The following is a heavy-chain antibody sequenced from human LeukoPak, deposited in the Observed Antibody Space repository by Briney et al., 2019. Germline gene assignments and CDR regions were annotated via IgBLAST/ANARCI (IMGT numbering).Heavy chain of an antibody. CDR1: GFTFKSYA. CDR2: FSGSGGTT. V-gene: IGHV3-23*01. CDR3: AKSEYTFGFGFY. J-gene: IGHJ4*02. Sequence: GGSLRLSCAASGFTFKSYAMSWVRQAPGKGLEWVSAFSGSGGTTYYADSVKGRFTISRGNSKNTLYLQMNSLRAEDTAVYYCAKSEYTFGFGFYWGQGTLVTVSS. D-gene: IGHD5-18*01.